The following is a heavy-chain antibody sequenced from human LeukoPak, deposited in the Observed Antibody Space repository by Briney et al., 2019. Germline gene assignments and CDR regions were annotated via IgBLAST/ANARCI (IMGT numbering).Heavy chain of an antibody. V-gene: IGHV4-59*01. D-gene: IGHD1-14*01. CDR2: IYYSGST. J-gene: IGHJ5*02. CDR1: GGSISSYY. CDR3: ARTLRYWFDP. Sequence: SETLSLTCTVSGGSISSYYWSWIRQPPGKGLEWIGYIYYSGSTNYNPSPKSRVTISVDTSKNQFSLKLSSVTAADTAVYYCARTLRYWFDPWGQGTLVTVSS.